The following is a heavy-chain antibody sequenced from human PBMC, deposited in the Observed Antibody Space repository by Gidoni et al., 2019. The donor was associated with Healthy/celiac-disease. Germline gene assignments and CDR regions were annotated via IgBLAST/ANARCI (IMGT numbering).Heavy chain of an antibody. J-gene: IGHJ5*02. CDR3: ATTGGAGTTIGFAP. CDR1: GFTFSSYA. D-gene: IGHD1-7*01. Sequence: EVQLLESRGGLVQPGRSLRISCAASGFTFSSYAMSWVRPAPGMGLEWVSAISGSGVSTSYADAVQGLFSSSRDNSKTTLYLPMTSLRAEDTAVYYCATTGGAGTTIGFAPWGQGTLLTVSS. V-gene: IGHV3-23*01. CDR2: ISGSGVST.